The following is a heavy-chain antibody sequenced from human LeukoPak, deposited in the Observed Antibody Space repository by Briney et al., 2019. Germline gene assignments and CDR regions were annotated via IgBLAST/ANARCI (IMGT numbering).Heavy chain of an antibody. CDR2: IYYSGST. Sequence: NPSETLSLTCAVPGGSFSGYLWSWLRQPPGKGLEWIGYIYYSGSTNYNPSLKSRVTISVDTSKNQFSLKLSSVTAADTAVYYCAAQQLVPSPFDYWGQGTLVTVSS. CDR3: AAQQLVPSPFDY. CDR1: GGSFSGYL. V-gene: IGHV4-59*08. D-gene: IGHD6-13*01. J-gene: IGHJ4*02.